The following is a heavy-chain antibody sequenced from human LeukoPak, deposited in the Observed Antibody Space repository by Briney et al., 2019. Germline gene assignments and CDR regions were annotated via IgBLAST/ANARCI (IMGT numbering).Heavy chain of an antibody. V-gene: IGHV3-30*04. CDR1: GFTFNDYI. CDR2: ISYDGSSE. Sequence: GGSLRLSCAASGFTFNDYIIHWVRQAPGKGLEWVALISYDGSSEYYADSVKGRFTISRDDSKNTLYLQMNSLKTEDTAVYYCTTNGYWGQGTLVTVSS. J-gene: IGHJ4*02. CDR3: TTNGY. D-gene: IGHD2-8*01.